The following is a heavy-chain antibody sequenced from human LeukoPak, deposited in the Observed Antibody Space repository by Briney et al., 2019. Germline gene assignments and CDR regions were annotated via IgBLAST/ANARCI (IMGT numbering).Heavy chain of an antibody. CDR2: IGTAGDT. D-gene: IGHD3-16*02. J-gene: IGHJ4*02. CDR3: ARGMITFGGVIVWDY. Sequence: RGSLRLSCAASGFTFSSYDMHWVRQATGKGLEWVSAIGTAGDTYYPGSVKGRFTISRENAKNSLYLQMNSLRAGDTAVYYCARGMITFGGVIVWDYWGQGTLVTVSS. CDR1: GFTFSSYD. V-gene: IGHV3-13*01.